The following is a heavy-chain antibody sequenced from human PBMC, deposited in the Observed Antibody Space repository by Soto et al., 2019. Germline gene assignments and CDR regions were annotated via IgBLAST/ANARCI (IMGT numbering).Heavy chain of an antibody. Sequence: PSETLSLTCTVSGGSVTSDQDYWTWIRKSPGKGREWIGYISNSGSTGYNPSLKTRRSMSVDRSKNQFTLRLTSVTAADTAVYFCATESGSTYGYFDHWGKGTQVTVSS. J-gene: IGHJ4*02. CDR1: GGSVTSDQDY. D-gene: IGHD5-18*01. V-gene: IGHV4-30-4*01. CDR2: ISNSGST. CDR3: ATESGSTYGYFDH.